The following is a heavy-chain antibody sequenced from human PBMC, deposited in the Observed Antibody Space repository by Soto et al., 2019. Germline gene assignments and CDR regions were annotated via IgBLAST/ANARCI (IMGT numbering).Heavy chain of an antibody. J-gene: IGHJ6*02. Sequence: SETLSLTCAVYGGSFSGYYWSWIRQPPGKGLEWIGEINHSGSTNYNPSLKSRVTISVDTSKNQFSLKLSSVTAADTAVYYCARGARYYYYGMAVWGQGTTDTVSS. CDR2: INHSGST. CDR1: GGSFSGYY. CDR3: ARGARYYYYGMAV. V-gene: IGHV4-34*01.